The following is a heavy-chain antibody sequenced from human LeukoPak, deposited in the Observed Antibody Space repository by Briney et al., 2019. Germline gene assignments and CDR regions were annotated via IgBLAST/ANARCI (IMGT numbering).Heavy chain of an antibody. CDR3: ASSEYSSSFDY. V-gene: IGHV4-34*01. Sequence: MTSETLSLTCAVYGGSFSGYYWSWIRQPPGKGLEWIGEINHSGSTNYNPSLKSRVTISVDTSKNQFSLKLSSVTAADTAVYYCASSEYSSSFDYWGQGTLVTVSS. CDR2: INHSGST. D-gene: IGHD6-6*01. CDR1: GGSFSGYY. J-gene: IGHJ4*02.